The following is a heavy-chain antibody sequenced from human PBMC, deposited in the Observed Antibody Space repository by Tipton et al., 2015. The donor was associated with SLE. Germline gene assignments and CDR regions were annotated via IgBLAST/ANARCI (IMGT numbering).Heavy chain of an antibody. CDR1: GYTFTSYY. V-gene: IGHV1-46*01. CDR3: ARGADPITSFGNYYYYYYMDV. J-gene: IGHJ6*03. CDR2: INPSGGST. D-gene: IGHD3-16*01. Sequence: QLVQSGAEVKKPGASVKVSCKASGYTFTSYYMHWVRQAPGQGLEWMGIINPSGGSTSYAQKFQGRVTMTRDTSTSTVYMELSSLRSEDTAVYYCARGADPITSFGNYYYYYYMDVWGKGTTVTVSS.